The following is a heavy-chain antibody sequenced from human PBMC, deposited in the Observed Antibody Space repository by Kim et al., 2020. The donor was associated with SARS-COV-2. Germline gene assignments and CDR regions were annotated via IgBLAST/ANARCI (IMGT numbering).Heavy chain of an antibody. CDR2: INHSGST. CDR3: ARGYCNRLHYYYYYGMDV. V-gene: IGHV4-34*01. J-gene: IGHJ6*02. Sequence: SETLSLTCAVYGGSFSGYYWSWIRQPPGKGLEWIGEINHSGSTNYNPSLKSRVTISVDTSKNQFSLKLSSVTAADTAVYYCARGYCNRLHYYYYYGMDVWGQGTTVTVSS. D-gene: IGHD2-15*01. CDR1: GGSFSGYY.